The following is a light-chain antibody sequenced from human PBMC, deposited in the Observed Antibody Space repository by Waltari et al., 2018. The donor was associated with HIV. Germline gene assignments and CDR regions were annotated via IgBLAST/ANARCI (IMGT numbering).Light chain of an antibody. Sequence: QSALTQPVSASGSHGVPVTISCVGTNTDIGLFNYVYCYRHLPAIPPQIVIYDVTRRPSGVSSRFSGSKSGNTASLTISGLQTDDEGHYYCSSSSSSGSVLFGGGTKVTV. CDR2: DVT. CDR3: SSSSSSGSVL. V-gene: IGLV2-14*01. CDR1: NTDIGLFNY. J-gene: IGLJ3*02.